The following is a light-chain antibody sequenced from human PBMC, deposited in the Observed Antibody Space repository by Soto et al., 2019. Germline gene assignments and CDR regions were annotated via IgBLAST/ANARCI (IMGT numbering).Light chain of an antibody. V-gene: IGKV3-20*01. CDR2: GAS. Sequence: IVMTQSPATLSVSLGERATLSCRASQSVSSSIAWYQQRPGQAPRLLIYGASSRATGIPDRFSGSGSGTDFTLTISRLEPEDFAVYYCQQYGSSPPLTFGGGTKVDIK. J-gene: IGKJ4*01. CDR1: QSVSSS. CDR3: QQYGSSPPLT.